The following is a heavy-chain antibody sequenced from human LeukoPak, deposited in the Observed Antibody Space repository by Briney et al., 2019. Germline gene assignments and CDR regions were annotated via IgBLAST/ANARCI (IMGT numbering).Heavy chain of an antibody. CDR2: INPNSGGT. CDR3: ARGPPSYYYDSSGYPQGLFDY. V-gene: IGHV1-2*02. J-gene: IGHJ4*02. CDR1: GYTFTGYY. Sequence: GASVKVSCKASGYTFTGYYMHWVRQAPGQGLEWMGCINPNSGGTNYAQKFQGRVTMTRDTSISTAYMELSRLRSDDTAVYYCARGPPSYYYDSSGYPQGLFDYWGQGTLVTVSS. D-gene: IGHD3-22*01.